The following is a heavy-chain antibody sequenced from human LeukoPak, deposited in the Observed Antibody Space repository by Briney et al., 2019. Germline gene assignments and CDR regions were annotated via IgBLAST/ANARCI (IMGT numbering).Heavy chain of an antibody. CDR2: INPSGGST. V-gene: IGHV1-46*01. J-gene: IGHJ3*02. CDR1: GYTFTSYY. CDR3: ARDLFGGATQYAFDI. D-gene: IGHD3-16*01. Sequence: ASVKVSCKASGYTFTSYYMRWVRQAPGQGLEWMGIINPSGGSTSYAQKFQGRVTMTRDTSTSTVYMELSSLRSEDTAMYYCARDLFGGATQYAFDIWGQGTMVTVSS.